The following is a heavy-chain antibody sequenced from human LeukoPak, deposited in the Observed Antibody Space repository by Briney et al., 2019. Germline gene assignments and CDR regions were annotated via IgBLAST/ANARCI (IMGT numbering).Heavy chain of an antibody. CDR2: ISRDSGRI. J-gene: IGHJ6*02. Sequence: GGSLRLSCAASGFTFDDYTMHWVRQAPGKGLEWVSGISRDSGRIGYADSVEGRFTISRDNAESSLHLQMNSLRPEDTALYYCAKTWWKSYYYYGMDVWGQGTTVTVSS. V-gene: IGHV3-9*01. CDR1: GFTFDDYT. CDR3: AKTWWKSYYYYGMDV. D-gene: IGHD2-15*01.